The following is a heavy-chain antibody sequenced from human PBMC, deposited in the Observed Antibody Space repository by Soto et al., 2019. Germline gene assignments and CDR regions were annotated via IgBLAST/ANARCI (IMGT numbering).Heavy chain of an antibody. CDR2: IYYSGST. J-gene: IGHJ5*02. D-gene: IGHD2-2*02. Sequence: SETLSLTCTVSGGSISSGNYYWSWIRQHPGKGLEWIGYIYYSGSTYYNPSLKSRVSMSVDTSKNHFSLQLTSVTAADTAVYYCARVRVCSSANCYTGPFDPWGQGTLVTVSS. CDR3: ARVRVCSSANCYTGPFDP. V-gene: IGHV4-31*03. CDR1: GGSISSGNYY.